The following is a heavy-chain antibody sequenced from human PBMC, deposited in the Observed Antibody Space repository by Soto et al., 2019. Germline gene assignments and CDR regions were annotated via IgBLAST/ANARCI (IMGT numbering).Heavy chain of an antibody. Sequence: SVKVSWKASGGTFKRYSISGVRQAPGQGLEWMGGIIPIFGTANYAQKFQGRVTITADESTSTAYMELSSLRSEDTAVYYCASLLAVSGYSSGWGQGTLVTVSS. V-gene: IGHV1-69*13. D-gene: IGHD6-19*01. CDR1: GGTFKRYS. CDR3: ASLLAVSGYSSG. J-gene: IGHJ4*02. CDR2: IIPIFGTA.